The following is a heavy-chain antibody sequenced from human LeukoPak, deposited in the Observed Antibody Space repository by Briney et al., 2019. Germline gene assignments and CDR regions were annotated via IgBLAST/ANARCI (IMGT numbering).Heavy chain of an antibody. CDR2: IIPILGIA. J-gene: IGHJ6*02. D-gene: IGHD4-17*01. Sequence: ASVKVSCKASGGTFSSYAISWVRQAPGQGLEWMGRIIPILGIANYAQKFQGRVTITADKSTSTAYMELSSLRSEDTAVYYCARGGEEDYGDQPANYYYYGMDVWGQGTTVTVSS. CDR1: GGTFSSYA. V-gene: IGHV1-69*04. CDR3: ARGGEEDYGDQPANYYYYGMDV.